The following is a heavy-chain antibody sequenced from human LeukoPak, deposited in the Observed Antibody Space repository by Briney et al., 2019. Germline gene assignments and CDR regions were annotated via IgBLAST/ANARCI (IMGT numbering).Heavy chain of an antibody. CDR3: ARYGALMVYAIGWFDP. CDR1: GFTFSSYW. Sequence: PGGSLRLSCAASGFTFSSYWMGWVRQAPGKGLEWVANIKQDGSEKYYVDSVKGRFTISRDNAKNSLYLQMNSLRAEDTAVYYCARYGALMVYAIGWFDPWGQGTLVTVSS. J-gene: IGHJ5*02. CDR2: IKQDGSEK. D-gene: IGHD2-8*01. V-gene: IGHV3-7*01.